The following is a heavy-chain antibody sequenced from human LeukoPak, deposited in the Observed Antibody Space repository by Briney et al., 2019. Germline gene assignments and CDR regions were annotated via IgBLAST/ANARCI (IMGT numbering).Heavy chain of an antibody. D-gene: IGHD2-2*01. CDR2: MNPNSGNT. Sequence: ASVKVSCKASGGTFSSYAINWVRQATGQGLEWMGWMNPNSGNTGYAQKFQGRVTMTRNTSISTAYMELSSLKSEDTAVYYCARGSGSTSFYYPYYYYGMDVWGQGTTVTVSS. J-gene: IGHJ6*02. V-gene: IGHV1-8*02. CDR1: GGTFSSYA. CDR3: ARGSGSTSFYYPYYYYGMDV.